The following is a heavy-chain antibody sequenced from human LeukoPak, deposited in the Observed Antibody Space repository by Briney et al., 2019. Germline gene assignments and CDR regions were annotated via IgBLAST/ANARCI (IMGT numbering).Heavy chain of an antibody. CDR2: IYYSGST. CDR3: ARDTTSGSRPGTRLGFGP. D-gene: IGHD6-13*01. V-gene: IGHV4-39*07. Sequence: PSETLSLTCTVSGGSISSSSYYWGWIRQPPGKGLEWIGSIYYSGSTYYNPSLKSRVTISVDTSKNQFSLKLSSVTAADTAVYYCARDTTSGSRPGTRLGFGPWGQGTLVTVSS. CDR1: GGSISSSSYY. J-gene: IGHJ5*02.